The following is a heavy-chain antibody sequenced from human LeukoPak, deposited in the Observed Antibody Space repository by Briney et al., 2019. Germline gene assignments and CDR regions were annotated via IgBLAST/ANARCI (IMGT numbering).Heavy chain of an antibody. Sequence: ASVKVSCKASGYTFTGYYMHWVRQAPRQGLEWMGFINPNSGDTNYAQKFQGRVTMTRDAAISTAFMELSSLRSEDTAVYYCARGLARKAIAAAPGGYWGQGTLVTVSS. CDR2: INPNSGDT. J-gene: IGHJ4*02. D-gene: IGHD6-13*01. V-gene: IGHV1-2*02. CDR1: GYTFTGYY. CDR3: ARGLARKAIAAAPGGY.